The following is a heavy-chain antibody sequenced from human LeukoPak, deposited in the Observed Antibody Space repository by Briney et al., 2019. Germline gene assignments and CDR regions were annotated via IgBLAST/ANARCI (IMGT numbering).Heavy chain of an antibody. CDR1: GFTFSSYG. D-gene: IGHD3-22*01. Sequence: GGSLRLSCAASGFTFSSYGMHWVRQAPGKGLEWVAFIRYDGSNKYYADSVRGRFTISRDNSKNTLYLQMNSLRAEDTAMYYCAKDPDFTMIVVVPDAFDIWGQGTMVTVSS. V-gene: IGHV3-30*02. J-gene: IGHJ3*02. CDR2: IRYDGSNK. CDR3: AKDPDFTMIVVVPDAFDI.